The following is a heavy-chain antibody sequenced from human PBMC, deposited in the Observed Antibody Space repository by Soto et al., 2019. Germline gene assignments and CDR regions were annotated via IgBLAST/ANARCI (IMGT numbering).Heavy chain of an antibody. D-gene: IGHD2-21*02. CDR1: GLTFSDGW. J-gene: IGHJ4*02. CDR2: FKSEFHGGTT. Sequence: GGSLRLSCAVSGLTFSDGWMSWFRQAPRKGLEWIGRFKSEFHGGTTDYAAPVKGRFTISRDDSKNTLYLQMNSLKTEDTAVYYCTTVLPNYSGYWGQGTLVTVSS. CDR3: TTVLPNYSGY. V-gene: IGHV3-15*01.